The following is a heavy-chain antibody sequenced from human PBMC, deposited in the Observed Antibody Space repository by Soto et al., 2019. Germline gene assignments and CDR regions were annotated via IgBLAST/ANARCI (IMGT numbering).Heavy chain of an antibody. CDR2: IYYSGST. V-gene: IGHV4-61*01. Sequence: PSETLSLTCTVSGGSVSSGSYYWSWIRQPPGKGLEWIGYIYYSGSTNYNPSLKSRVTISVDTSKNQFSLKLSSVTAADTAVYYCARATYYYDSSGYPRIYYFDYWGQGTQVTVSS. J-gene: IGHJ4*02. CDR1: GGSVSSGSYY. CDR3: ARATYYYDSSGYPRIYYFDY. D-gene: IGHD3-22*01.